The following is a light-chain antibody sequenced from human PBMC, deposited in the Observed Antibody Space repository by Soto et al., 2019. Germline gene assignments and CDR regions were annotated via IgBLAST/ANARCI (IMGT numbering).Light chain of an antibody. J-gene: IGKJ5*01. V-gene: IGKV1-5*01. CDR3: QQYGYSFRIT. Sequence: DIHMTQSPSTLSASVGDRVTITCRARQSISIWLAWYQQKPGKAPKLLIYDASILKSGVPSRFSGSGSGTEFTLTISRLEPEDFAVYYCQQYGYSFRITVGQGTRLEIK. CDR2: DAS. CDR1: QSISIW.